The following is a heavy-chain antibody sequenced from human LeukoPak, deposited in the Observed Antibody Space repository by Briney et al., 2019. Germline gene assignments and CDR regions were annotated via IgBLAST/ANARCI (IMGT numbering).Heavy chain of an antibody. Sequence: SETLSLTCTVSGGSISSYYWSWIRQPAGKGLEWIGRIYTSGSTNYNPSLKSRVTISVDTSKNQFSLKLSSVTAADTAVYYCARDPGSGSSTGFDYWGQGTLVTVSS. J-gene: IGHJ4*02. D-gene: IGHD3-10*01. CDR1: GGSISSYY. CDR2: IYTSGST. V-gene: IGHV4-4*07. CDR3: ARDPGSGSSTGFDY.